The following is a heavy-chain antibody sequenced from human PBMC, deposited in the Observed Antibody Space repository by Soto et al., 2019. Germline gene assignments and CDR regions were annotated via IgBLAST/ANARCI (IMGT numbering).Heavy chain of an antibody. V-gene: IGHV1-58*01. CDR3: AAVHRPAYYDFWSGENYYGMDV. Sequence: GASVKVSCKASGFTFTSSAVQWVRQARGQRLEWIGWIVVGSGNTNYAQKFQERVTITRDMSTSTAYMELSSLRSEDTAVYYCAAVHRPAYYDFWSGENYYGMDVWGQGTTVTVS. D-gene: IGHD3-3*01. J-gene: IGHJ6*02. CDR2: IVVGSGNT. CDR1: GFTFTSSA.